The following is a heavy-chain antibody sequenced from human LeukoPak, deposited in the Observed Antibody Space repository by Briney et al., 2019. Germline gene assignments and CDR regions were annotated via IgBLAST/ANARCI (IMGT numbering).Heavy chain of an antibody. V-gene: IGHV4-59*01. CDR1: GGSISSYY. CDR3: ARGATAMGDFDY. D-gene: IGHD5-18*01. Sequence: PSETLSLTCTVSGGSISSYYWSWIRQPPGKGLEWIGYIYYSGSTNYNPSLTSRVTISVDTSKNQFSLKLSSVTAADTAVYYCARGATAMGDFDYWGQGTLVTVSS. CDR2: IYYSGST. J-gene: IGHJ4*02.